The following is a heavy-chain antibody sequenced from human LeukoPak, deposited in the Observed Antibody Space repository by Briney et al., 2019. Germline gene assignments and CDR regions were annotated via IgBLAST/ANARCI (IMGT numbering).Heavy chain of an antibody. CDR2: VYYGGGT. CDR1: SASVSSGGSY. CDR3: ARGRYDGPFDY. J-gene: IGHJ4*02. Sequence: PSQTLSLTCSVSSASVSSGGSYWSWIRQHPGRGLEWIGYVYYGGGTYYNPSLKSRVFISLDTSKNQFFLNPTSVTAADTAVYYCARGRYDGPFDYWGQGTLVTVSS. D-gene: IGHD3-3*01. V-gene: IGHV4-31*03.